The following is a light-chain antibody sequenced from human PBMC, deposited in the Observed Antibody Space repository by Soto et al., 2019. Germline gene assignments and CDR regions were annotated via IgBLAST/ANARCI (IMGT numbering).Light chain of an antibody. CDR3: QERSKWPRFT. CDR2: DAS. CDR1: QSVSSY. V-gene: IGKV3-11*01. Sequence: EIVLTQSPATLSLSPGERATLSCRASQSVSSYLAWYQQKPGKAPRLLIYDASNRHTFIPARFSGGGSGTDFTLTIISLEPEDFAMYYCQERSKWPRFTFGQGTKMEIK. J-gene: IGKJ2*01.